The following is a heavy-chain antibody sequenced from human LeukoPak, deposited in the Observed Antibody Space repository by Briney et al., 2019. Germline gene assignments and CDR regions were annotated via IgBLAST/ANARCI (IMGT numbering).Heavy chain of an antibody. J-gene: IGHJ4*02. CDR2: ISGSGGST. V-gene: IGHV3-23*01. Sequence: GGSLRLSCAASGFTFSSYAMSWVRQAPGEGLEWVSAISGSGGSTYYADSVKGRFTISRDNSKNTLYLQMNSLRAEDTAVYYCAEDGSFLYYFDYWGQGTLVTVSS. D-gene: IGHD1-26*01. CDR1: GFTFSSYA. CDR3: AEDGSFLYYFDY.